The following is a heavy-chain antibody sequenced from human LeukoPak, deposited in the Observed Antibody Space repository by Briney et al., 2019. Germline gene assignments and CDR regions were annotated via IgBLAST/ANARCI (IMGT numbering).Heavy chain of an antibody. V-gene: IGHV3-7*01. Sequence: GGSLRLSCAASGFNFSSYWMSWVRQAPGKGLEWMANIKQDGNKKYYVDSVKGRFTISRDNAKNSLYLQMKSLRAEDTAVYYCARDEGEMATIFNSWGQGTLVTVSS. J-gene: IGHJ4*02. CDR2: IKQDGNKK. CDR3: ARDEGEMATIFNS. D-gene: IGHD5-24*01. CDR1: GFNFSSYW.